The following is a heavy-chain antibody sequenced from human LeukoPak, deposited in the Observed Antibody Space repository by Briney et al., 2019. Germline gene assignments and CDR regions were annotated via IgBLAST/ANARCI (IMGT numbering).Heavy chain of an antibody. CDR3: AKPLYSSSSGFEY. D-gene: IGHD6-6*01. J-gene: IGHJ4*02. CDR2: ISHDGSKK. V-gene: IGHV3-30*18. CDR1: GFTFSSYG. Sequence: QPGGSLRLSCAASGFTFSSYGMHWVRQAPGKGLEWVAIISHDGSKKYYADSVKGRFTISRDNSKNTLYLQMNSLRTEDTAVYYCAKPLYSSSSGFEYWGQGTLVTVSS.